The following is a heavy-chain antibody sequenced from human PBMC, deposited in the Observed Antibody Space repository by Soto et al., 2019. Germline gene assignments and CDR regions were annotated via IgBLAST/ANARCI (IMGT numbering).Heavy chain of an antibody. CDR2: ISSGGNT. CDR3: AKQVRDGSSSPYYFGY. D-gene: IGHD6-6*01. CDR1: GFTFSSYA. J-gene: IGHJ4*02. Sequence: EVQLLESGGCLVQPGGSLRLSCAASGFTFSSYAMSWVRQTPGKGPEWVSAISSGGNTYYADSVKGRFTISRDNSKNTLSLQMNSLRSEDTAVYYCAKQVRDGSSSPYYFGYWGQGTLVTVSS. V-gene: IGHV3-23*01.